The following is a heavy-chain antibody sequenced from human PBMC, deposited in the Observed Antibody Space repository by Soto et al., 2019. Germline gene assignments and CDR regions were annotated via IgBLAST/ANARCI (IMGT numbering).Heavy chain of an antibody. V-gene: IGHV1-8*01. D-gene: IGHD6-6*01. J-gene: IGHJ4*02. CDR1: GYTFTSYD. CDR2: MNPNSGNT. Sequence: QVQLVQSGAEVKKPGASVKVSCKASGYTFTSYDINWVRQATGQGLEWMGWMNPNSGNTGYAQKFQVRVTMTRNTYISTAYMELSSLRSEDTAVYYCARGRYSSSSRARSGWKFDYWGQGTLVTVSS. CDR3: ARGRYSSSSRARSGWKFDY.